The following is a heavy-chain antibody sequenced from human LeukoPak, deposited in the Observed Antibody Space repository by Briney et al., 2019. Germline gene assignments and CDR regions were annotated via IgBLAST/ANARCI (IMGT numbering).Heavy chain of an antibody. CDR2: ISGSGGST. CDR1: GFTFSSYA. CDR3: AKAGRRGPPSANFDY. V-gene: IGHV3-23*01. J-gene: IGHJ4*02. Sequence: PGGSLRLSCAASGFTFSSYAMSWVRQAPGKGLEWVSAISGSGGSTYYADSVKGRFTISRDNSRNTLYLQMNSLRAEDTAVYYCAKAGRRGPPSANFDYWGQGTLVTVSS.